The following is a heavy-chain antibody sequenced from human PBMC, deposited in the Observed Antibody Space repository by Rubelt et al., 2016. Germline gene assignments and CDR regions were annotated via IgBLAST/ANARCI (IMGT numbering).Heavy chain of an antibody. Sequence: GGIIPIFGTANYAQKFQGRVTITADESTSTAYMELSSLRSEDTAVYYCARAGSIVVVPAATVGNWFDPWGQGTLVTVSS. CDR3: ARAGSIVVVPAATVGNWFDP. J-gene: IGHJ5*02. CDR2: IIPIFGTA. V-gene: IGHV1-69*01. D-gene: IGHD2-2*01.